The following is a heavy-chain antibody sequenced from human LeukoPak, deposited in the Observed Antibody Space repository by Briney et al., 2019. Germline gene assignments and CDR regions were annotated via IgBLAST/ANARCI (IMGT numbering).Heavy chain of an antibody. CDR1: GGSLSSYS. D-gene: IGHD6-19*01. J-gene: IGHJ4*02. V-gene: IGHV4-59*08. CDR2: IYYSGST. Sequence: SETLSLTCSVSGGSLSSYSWSWIRQPPGKGLEWIGYIYYSGSTNYNPSLKSRVTISVDTSKNQFSLKLTSVTAADTAVYYCARHVEQWLTPFDYWGQGTLVTVSS. CDR3: ARHVEQWLTPFDY.